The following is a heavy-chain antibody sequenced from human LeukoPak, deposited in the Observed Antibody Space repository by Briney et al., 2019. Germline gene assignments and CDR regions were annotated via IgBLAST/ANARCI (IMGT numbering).Heavy chain of an antibody. CDR1: GFTFSDNY. J-gene: IGHJ6*02. D-gene: IGHD1-14*01. CDR2: ISSSGSTI. Sequence: GGSLRLSCAASGFTFSDNYMSWIRQAPGKGLEWVSYISSSGSTIYYADSVKGRFTISRDNAKNSLYLQMNSLRAEDTAVYYCARPTPGVDYYGMDVWGQGTTVTVSS. V-gene: IGHV3-11*01. CDR3: ARPTPGVDYYGMDV.